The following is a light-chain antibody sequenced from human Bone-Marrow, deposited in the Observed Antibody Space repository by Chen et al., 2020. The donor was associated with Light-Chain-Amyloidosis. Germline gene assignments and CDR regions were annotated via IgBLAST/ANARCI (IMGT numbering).Light chain of an antibody. CDR2: DDR. CDR3: QVWDRSSDRPV. V-gene: IGLV3-21*02. CDR1: NIGSTS. Sequence: SYVLTQPSSVSVAPGQTATIACGGNNIGSTSVHWYQQTPGQAPLLVVYDDRDRPSGIPERLSGSNAGNTATQTISRVEAGDEADYYCQVWDRSSDRPVFGGGAKLPVL. J-gene: IGLJ3*02.